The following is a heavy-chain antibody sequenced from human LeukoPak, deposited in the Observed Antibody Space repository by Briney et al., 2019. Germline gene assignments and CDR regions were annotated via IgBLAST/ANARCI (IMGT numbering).Heavy chain of an antibody. Sequence: GGSLRLSCAASGFTFSSYSMNWVRRAPGKGLEWVSSISSSSSYIYYADSVKGRFTISRDNAKNSLYLQMNSLRAEDTAVYYCARGLYCSSTSCYFVVGWFDPWGQGTLVTVSS. CDR3: ARGLYCSSTSCYFVVGWFDP. CDR2: ISSSSSYI. V-gene: IGHV3-21*01. J-gene: IGHJ5*02. D-gene: IGHD2-2*01. CDR1: GFTFSSYS.